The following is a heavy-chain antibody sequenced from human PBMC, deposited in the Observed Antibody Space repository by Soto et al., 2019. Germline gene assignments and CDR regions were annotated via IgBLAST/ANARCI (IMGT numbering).Heavy chain of an antibody. V-gene: IGHV1-18*01. CDR3: AMVDVYVTPSPQDV. CDR1: GYSFTRYG. D-gene: IGHD3-16*01. Sequence: QVQLVQSRAEVKNPGASVKVSCKASGYSFTRYGIAWARQAPGQGLEWMGWINTYNGNTNYAQNLQGRVTLTTDTSTRTAYMELTSVRSNDTAIYYCAMVDVYVTPSPQDVWGQGTTVIVSS. J-gene: IGHJ6*02. CDR2: INTYNGNT.